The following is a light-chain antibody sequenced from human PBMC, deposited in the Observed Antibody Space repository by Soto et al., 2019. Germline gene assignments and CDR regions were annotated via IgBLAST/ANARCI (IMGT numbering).Light chain of an antibody. CDR2: EVS. V-gene: IGLV2-8*01. Sequence: QSALTQPPSASGSPGQSVTISCTGTSSDVGGYNYVSWYQQHPGKAPKLIIYEVSRRPSGVPDRFSGSKSGNTASLIVSGLQADDEADYYCYSYAGSDNWVFGGGTKVTVL. CDR1: SSDVGGYNY. J-gene: IGLJ3*02. CDR3: YSYAGSDNWV.